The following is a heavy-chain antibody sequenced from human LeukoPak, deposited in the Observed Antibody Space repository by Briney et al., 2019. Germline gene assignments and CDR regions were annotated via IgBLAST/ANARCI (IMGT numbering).Heavy chain of an antibody. J-gene: IGHJ3*02. CDR2: IGSDATDR. V-gene: IGHV3-33*08. CDR3: ACLYYSDAFDM. CDR1: GFTFSSYG. Sequence: PAGGSLRLSCAASGFTFSSYGMHWVRQAPGKGLEWVAVIGSDATDRFYADSVKARFTLSRDNSKNTVYLEMNSLRGEDTAVYYCACLYYSDAFDMWGQGTMVTVSS. D-gene: IGHD3-10*01.